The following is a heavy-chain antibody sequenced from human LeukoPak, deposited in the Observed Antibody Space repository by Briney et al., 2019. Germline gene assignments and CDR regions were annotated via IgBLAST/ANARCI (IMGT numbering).Heavy chain of an antibody. Sequence: ASVKVSCKASGYTFTGYYMHWVRQAPGQGLEWMGWINPNSGGTNYAQKFQGRVTMTRDTSVSTAYMELNRLRSDDTGVYYCARDTTMITYWFDPWGQGTPVTVSS. J-gene: IGHJ5*02. V-gene: IGHV1-2*02. D-gene: IGHD5-18*01. CDR1: GYTFTGYY. CDR2: INPNSGGT. CDR3: ARDTTMITYWFDP.